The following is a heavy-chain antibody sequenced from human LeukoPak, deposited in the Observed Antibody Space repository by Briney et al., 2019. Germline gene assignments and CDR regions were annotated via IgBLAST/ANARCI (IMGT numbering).Heavy chain of an antibody. D-gene: IGHD2-15*01. CDR2: IYTSGGT. CDR3: ARGSYCSGGSCYSSWYYYYMDV. CDR1: GGSISSYY. J-gene: IGHJ6*03. V-gene: IGHV4-4*07. Sequence: SETLSLTCTVSGGSISSYYWSWIRQPAGKGLEWIGRIYTSGGTNYNPSLKSRVTMSVDTSKNQFSLKLSSVTAADTAVYYCARGSYCSGGSCYSSWYYYYMDVWGKGTTVTISS.